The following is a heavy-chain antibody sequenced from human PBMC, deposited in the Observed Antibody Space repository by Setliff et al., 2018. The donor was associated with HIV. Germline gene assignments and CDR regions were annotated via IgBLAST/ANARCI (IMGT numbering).Heavy chain of an antibody. CDR1: EFTVSSNY. CDR3: ARAQSTGYLYFDS. D-gene: IGHD3-22*01. V-gene: IGHV3-53*01. CDR2: IYSGGST. J-gene: IGHJ4*02. Sequence: PGGSLRLSCAASEFTVSSNYMSWVRQAPGKGLEWVSVIYSGGSTYYTDSVKGRFTISRDNSKNTLYLQMDSLRAEDTALYYCARAQSTGYLYFDSWGQGTLVTVSS.